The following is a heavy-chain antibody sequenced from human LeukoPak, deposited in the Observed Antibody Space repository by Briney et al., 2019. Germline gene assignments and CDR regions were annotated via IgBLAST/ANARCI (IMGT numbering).Heavy chain of an antibody. V-gene: IGHV1-69*05. CDR1: GGTFSSYA. J-gene: IGHJ4*02. CDR3: ASTFGDILTGYLDY. D-gene: IGHD3-9*01. Sequence: SVKVSCKASGGTFSSYAISWVRQAPGQGLEWMGRIIPIFGTANYAQKFQGRVTITTDESTSTDYMELSSLRSEDTAVYYCASTFGDILTGYLDYWGQGTLVTVSS. CDR2: IIPIFGTA.